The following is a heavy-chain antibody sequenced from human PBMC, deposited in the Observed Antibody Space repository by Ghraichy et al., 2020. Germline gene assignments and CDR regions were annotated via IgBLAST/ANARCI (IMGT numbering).Heavy chain of an antibody. V-gene: IGHV1-69*10. CDR1: GGTFSSYA. D-gene: IGHD3-9*01. CDR3: ARDRGLTGLFAPVPSVFDY. J-gene: IGHJ4*02. Sequence: SGKVSCKASGGTFSSYAISWVRQAPGQGLEWMGGIIPIFGIANYAQKFQGRVTITADKSTSTAYMELSSLRSEDTAVYYCARDRGLTGLFAPVPSVFDYWGQGTLVTVSS. CDR2: IIPIFGIA.